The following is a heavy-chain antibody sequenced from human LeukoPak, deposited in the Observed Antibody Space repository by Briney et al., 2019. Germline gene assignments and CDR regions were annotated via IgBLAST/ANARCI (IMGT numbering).Heavy chain of an antibody. Sequence: SETLSLTCTVSGGSTSSSNFYWGWIRQPPGMGLEWIGGIHYSGNTYYNPSLKSRVTISIDTSKNQFSLKLSSVTAADTAVYYCARLGAGPTYYDFWSGYSSFYFDYWGQGALVTVSS. CDR2: IHYSGNT. CDR1: GGSTSSSNFY. CDR3: ARLGAGPTYYDFWSGYSSFYFDY. D-gene: IGHD3-3*01. J-gene: IGHJ4*02. V-gene: IGHV4-39*01.